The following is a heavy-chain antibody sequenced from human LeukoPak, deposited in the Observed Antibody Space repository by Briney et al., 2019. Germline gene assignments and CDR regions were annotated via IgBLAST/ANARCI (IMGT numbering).Heavy chain of an antibody. CDR3: ATNGWYCLDH. V-gene: IGHV4-34*01. Sequence: PSETLSLTCAVYGGPFSGYYWSWIRQPPGKGLEWIGEIYHSGGTNYNPSLQSRVTISVDKSNNHFSLRLTPVTAADTAVYYCATNGWYCLDHWGQGALVTVSS. D-gene: IGHD6-19*01. CDR2: IYHSGGT. J-gene: IGHJ1*01. CDR1: GGPFSGYY.